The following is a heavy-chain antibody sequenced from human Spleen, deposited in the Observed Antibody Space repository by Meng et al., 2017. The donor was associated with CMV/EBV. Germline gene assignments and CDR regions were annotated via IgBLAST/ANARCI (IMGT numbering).Heavy chain of an antibody. CDR1: GGSFGGYY. V-gene: IGHV4-34*01. CDR3: ARQLRHRGNWFDP. D-gene: IGHD3-10*01. J-gene: IGHJ5*02. Sequence: CAVYGGSFGGYYWSWLRQPPGKGLEWIGEINHSGSTNYNPSLKSRVTISVDTSKNQFSLKLSSVTAADTAVYYCARQLRHRGNWFDPWGQGTLVTVSS. CDR2: INHSGST.